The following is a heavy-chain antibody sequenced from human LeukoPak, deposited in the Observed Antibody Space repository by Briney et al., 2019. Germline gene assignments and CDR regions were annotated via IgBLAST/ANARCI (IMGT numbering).Heavy chain of an antibody. CDR3: ARAYYYGSGDYYSWAYFDF. CDR1: GFTFSNYW. J-gene: IGHJ4*02. D-gene: IGHD3-10*01. CDR2: IDQDGSEM. Sequence: GGSLRLSCAASGFTFSNYWMTWVRQAPGKGLEWVANIDQDGSEMYSVDSVKGRFSISRDNAKKALYLQMNSPRAEDTAVYYCARAYYYGSGDYYSWAYFDFWGLGTLVTVSS. V-gene: IGHV3-7*04.